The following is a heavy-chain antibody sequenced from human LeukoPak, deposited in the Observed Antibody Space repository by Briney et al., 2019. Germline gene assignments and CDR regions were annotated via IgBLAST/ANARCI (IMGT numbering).Heavy chain of an antibody. CDR3: ARGRVHYYGSGSYSHYYYYYYMDV. Sequence: SETLSLTCAVYGGSFSGYYWSWIRQPPGKGLEWIGEINHSGSTNYNPSLKSRVTISVDTSKNQFSLKLSSVTAADTAVYYCARGRVHYYGSGSYSHYYYYYYMDVWGKGTTVTVSS. V-gene: IGHV4-34*01. CDR1: GGSFSGYY. D-gene: IGHD3-10*01. J-gene: IGHJ6*03. CDR2: INHSGST.